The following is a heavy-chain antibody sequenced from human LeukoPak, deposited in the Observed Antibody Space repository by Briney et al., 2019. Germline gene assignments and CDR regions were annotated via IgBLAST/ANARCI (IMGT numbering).Heavy chain of an antibody. CDR3: ARLPPRGAIITPYWYFDV. J-gene: IGHJ2*01. CDR1: GASIGGYY. V-gene: IGHV4-59*08. D-gene: IGHD3-10*01. CDR2: LYERGRN. Sequence: PSGTLALTCHVSGASIGGYYWSWIRQLPGKGLEWSGYLYERGRNTYNSSLKGPVTLSADTSERQFSLNLNSVTAAGPAVYYSARLPPRGAIITPYWYFDVCGRGAL.